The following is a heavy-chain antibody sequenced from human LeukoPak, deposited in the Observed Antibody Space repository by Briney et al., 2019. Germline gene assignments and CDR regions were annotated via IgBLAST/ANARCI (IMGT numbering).Heavy chain of an antibody. CDR2: ISGSGGST. CDR1: GFTFSSYA. CDR3: AKDMSLYYYDSSGYPGGAFDI. V-gene: IGHV3-23*01. J-gene: IGHJ3*02. Sequence: PGGSLRLSCAASGFTFSSYAMSWVRQAPGKGLEWVSAISGSGGSTYYADSVKGRFTISRDNSKNTLYLQMNSLIAEDTAVYYCAKDMSLYYYDSSGYPGGAFDIWGQGTMVTVSS. D-gene: IGHD3-22*01.